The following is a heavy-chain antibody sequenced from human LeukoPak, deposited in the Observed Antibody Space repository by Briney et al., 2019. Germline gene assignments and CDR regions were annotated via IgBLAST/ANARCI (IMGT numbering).Heavy chain of an antibody. J-gene: IGHJ4*02. V-gene: IGHV3-23*01. CDR1: GFTFSSYA. D-gene: IGHD5-18*01. Sequence: GGSLRLFCAASGFTFSSYAMSWVRQAPGKGLEWVSAISGSGGSTYYADSVKGRFTISRDNSKNTLYLRMNSLRAEDTAVYYCAKDFHFYSYGLYYFDYWGQGTLVTVSS. CDR2: ISGSGGST. CDR3: AKDFHFYSYGLYYFDY.